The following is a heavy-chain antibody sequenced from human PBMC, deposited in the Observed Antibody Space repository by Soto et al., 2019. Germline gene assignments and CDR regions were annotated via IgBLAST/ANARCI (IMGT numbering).Heavy chain of an antibody. V-gene: IGHV4-39*01. J-gene: IGHJ4*02. Sequence: QLQLQESGPGLVKPSETLSLTCTVSGGSISSSSYYWGWIRQPPGKGLEWIGSIYYSGSTYYNPSLKSRVPISVDTSKNQFSLKLSSVTAADTAVYYCARHAVLTGSHDYWGQGTLVTVSS. CDR1: GGSISSSSYY. CDR2: IYYSGST. CDR3: ARHAVLTGSHDY. D-gene: IGHD1-20*01.